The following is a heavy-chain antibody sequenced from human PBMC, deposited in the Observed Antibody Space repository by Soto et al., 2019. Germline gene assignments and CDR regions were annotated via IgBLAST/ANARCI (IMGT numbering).Heavy chain of an antibody. CDR2: ISGSGART. CDR1: GFTFSTYA. CDR3: ASSLEWRHETYFLDY. V-gene: IGHV3-23*01. D-gene: IGHD3-3*01. Sequence: EVQLLDSGGGLVQPGGSLRLSCTASGFTFSTYAMSWVRQAPGKGLEWVAGISGSGARTYYTDSVKGRFTISRDNSQNILSLKMNSLRGEDTALYFCASSLEWRHETYFLDYWGQGALVTVSS. J-gene: IGHJ4*02.